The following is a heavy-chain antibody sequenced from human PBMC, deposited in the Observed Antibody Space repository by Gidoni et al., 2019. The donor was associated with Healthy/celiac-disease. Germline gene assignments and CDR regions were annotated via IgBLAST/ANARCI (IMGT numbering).Heavy chain of an antibody. D-gene: IGHD3-3*01. CDR3: ARGPDYDVGSGCRKYYYYGMDV. V-gene: IGHV3-48*02. CDR1: GFTFSSYP. Sequence: EVQRVESGGGLVQPGVPLELSCPASGFTFSSYPINWVRQAPGKGLEWASYMIRRSRSIYYADSVKGRSTISRDNAKNTLYLQMNSLRDEDTAVYYCARGPDYDVGSGCRKYYYYGMDVWGQGTTVTVSS. CDR2: MIRRSRSI. J-gene: IGHJ6*02.